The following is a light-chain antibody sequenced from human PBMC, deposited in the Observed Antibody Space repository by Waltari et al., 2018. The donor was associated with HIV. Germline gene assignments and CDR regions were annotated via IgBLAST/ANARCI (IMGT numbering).Light chain of an antibody. Sequence: QSALTQPRPVSGSPGQSVTISRHGTSSDVGGYNYVPWYQQHPGKAPKLMIYDVTERPSGVPDRFSGSISGNTASLTISGLQADDEADYYCCSYAGMYTWVFGGGTELTVL. V-gene: IGLV2-11*02. CDR2: DVT. CDR3: CSYAGMYTWV. CDR1: SSDVGGYNY. J-gene: IGLJ3*02.